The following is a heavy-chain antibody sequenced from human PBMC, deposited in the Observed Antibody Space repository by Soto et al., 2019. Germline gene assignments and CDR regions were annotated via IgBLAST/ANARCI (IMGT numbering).Heavy chain of an antibody. Sequence: PSETLSLTCTVSGGSVTSNYYYWSWIRQSPGKGLEWIGYMHYSGSTNYNPSLKSRVTISVDTSKNQFSLKLNSVTAADTAVYYCARGGVKSSSWTEPNWFDPWGQGTLVTVSS. J-gene: IGHJ5*02. CDR1: GGSVTSNYYY. V-gene: IGHV4-61*01. CDR2: MHYSGST. CDR3: ARGGVKSSSWTEPNWFDP. D-gene: IGHD6-13*01.